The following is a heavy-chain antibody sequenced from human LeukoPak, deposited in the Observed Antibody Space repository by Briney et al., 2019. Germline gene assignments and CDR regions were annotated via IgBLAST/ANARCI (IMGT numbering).Heavy chain of an antibody. CDR1: GFRFDDYS. CDR2: INWDGAST. D-gene: IGHD2-15*01. V-gene: IGHV3-20*04. CDR3: GRVHCSTNSCYDYYDYYMDV. J-gene: IGHJ6*03. Sequence: GGSLRLSCADSGFRFDDYSMNWVRHVPGKGLEWVAGINWDGASTGYRDSMKGRFTISRDNGKNSLYLQMNSLRVEDTAVYYCGRVHCSTNSCYDYYDYYMDVSGKGTTVTVSS.